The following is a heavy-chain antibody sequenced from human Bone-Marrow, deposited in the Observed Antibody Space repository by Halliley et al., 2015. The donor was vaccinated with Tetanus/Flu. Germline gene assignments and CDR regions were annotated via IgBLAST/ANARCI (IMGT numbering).Heavy chain of an antibody. V-gene: IGHV5-51*01. D-gene: IGHD3-10*01. Sequence: WVGIIYPGAGDPRTRPSFQGQVPISADKSPTPAYLQWSSLKASDTAIYYCARPVHSGTSPFAHWGQGTLVTVSS. J-gene: IGHJ4*02. CDR3: ARPVHSGTSPFAH. CDR2: IYPGAGDP.